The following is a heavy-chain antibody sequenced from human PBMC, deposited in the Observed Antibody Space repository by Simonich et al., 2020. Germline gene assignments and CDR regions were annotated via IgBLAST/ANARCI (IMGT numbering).Heavy chain of an antibody. V-gene: IGHV1-24*01. CDR3: ATRNTMGSGSYYYYYYGMDV. CDR2: FEPADGET. D-gene: IGHD3-10*01. J-gene: IGHJ6*02. Sequence: QVQLVQSGAEVKKPGASVKVSCKVSGYTLTELSMHWVRQAPGKGLELMGGFEPADGETIYEQKIQGRVTMTEDTSTDTAYMELSSLRSEDTAVYYCATRNTMGSGSYYYYYYGMDVWGQGTTVTVSS. CDR1: GYTLTELS.